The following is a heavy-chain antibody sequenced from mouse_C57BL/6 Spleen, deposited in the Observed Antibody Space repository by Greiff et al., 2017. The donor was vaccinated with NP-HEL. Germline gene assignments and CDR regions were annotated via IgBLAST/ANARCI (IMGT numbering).Heavy chain of an antibody. CDR2: INPNNGGT. V-gene: IGHV1-22*01. J-gene: IGHJ4*01. Sequence: EVQRVESGPELVKPGASVKMSCKASGYTFTDYNMHWVKQSHGKSLEWIGYINPNNGGTSYNQKFKGKATLTVNKSSSTAYMELRSLTSEDSAVYYCAIRELGRDYAMDYWGQGTSVTVSS. CDR3: AIRELGRDYAMDY. D-gene: IGHD4-1*01. CDR1: GYTFTDYN.